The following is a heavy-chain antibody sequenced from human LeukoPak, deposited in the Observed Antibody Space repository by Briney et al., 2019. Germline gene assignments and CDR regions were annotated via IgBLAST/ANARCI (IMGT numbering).Heavy chain of an antibody. D-gene: IGHD6-13*01. CDR2: IYYSGST. CDR3: ARGYSSSWTRAFDI. CDR1: GGSISSYY. J-gene: IGHJ3*02. V-gene: IGHV4-59*01. Sequence: SETLSLTCTVSGGSISSYYWSWLRQPPGKGLEWIGYIYYSGSTNYNPSLKSRVTISVDTSKNQFSLKLISVTAADTAVYYCARGYSSSWTRAFDIWGQGTMVTVSS.